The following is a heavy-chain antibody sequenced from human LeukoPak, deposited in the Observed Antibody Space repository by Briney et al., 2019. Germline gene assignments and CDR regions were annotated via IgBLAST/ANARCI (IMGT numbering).Heavy chain of an antibody. Sequence: GASVKVSCKASGYSFDRYGISWVRQAPGQGLEWLGWIGAFNGNTNYAQNLQGRVTMTADTSTTTAYMELRSLSSDDTAVYYCARDFLSYDGSENHFEDTLDIWGQGTMVTVSS. J-gene: IGHJ3*02. CDR2: IGAFNGNT. D-gene: IGHD3-22*01. CDR1: GYSFDRYG. V-gene: IGHV1-18*01. CDR3: ARDFLSYDGSENHFEDTLDI.